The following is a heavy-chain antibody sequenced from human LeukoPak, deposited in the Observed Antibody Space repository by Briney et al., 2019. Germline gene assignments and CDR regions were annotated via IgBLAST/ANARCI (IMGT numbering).Heavy chain of an antibody. V-gene: IGHV1-69*13. CDR3: ATEGYSGYDYVFDY. J-gene: IGHJ4*02. CDR2: IIPIFGTA. CDR1: GGTFSSYA. Sequence: GASVKVSCKASGGTFSSYAISWVRQAPGQGPEWMGGIIPIFGTANYAQKFQGRATIIADESTSTAYMELSSLRSEDTAVYYCATEGYSGYDYVFDYWGQGTLVTVSP. D-gene: IGHD5-12*01.